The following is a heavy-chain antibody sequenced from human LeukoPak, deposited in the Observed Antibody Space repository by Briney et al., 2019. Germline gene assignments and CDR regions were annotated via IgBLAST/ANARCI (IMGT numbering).Heavy chain of an antibody. D-gene: IGHD3-16*01. CDR1: GFTFSSYS. V-gene: IGHV3-21*01. CDR2: ISSSSSYI. J-gene: IGHJ6*03. Sequence: GGSLRFSCAASGFTFSSYSMNWVRQAPGKGLEWVSSISSSSSYIYYADSVKGRFTISRDNAKNSLYLQMNSLRAEDTAVYYCARDGVYGPYYYYYYYMDVWGKGTTVTVSS. CDR3: ARDGVYGPYYYYYYYMDV.